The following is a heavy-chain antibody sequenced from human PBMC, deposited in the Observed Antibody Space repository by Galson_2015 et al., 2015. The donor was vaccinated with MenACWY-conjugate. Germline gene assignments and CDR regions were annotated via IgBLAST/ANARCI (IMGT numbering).Heavy chain of an antibody. Sequence: LSLTCTVSGGSISSSSYFWGWIRPPPGKGLEWIGTISYSGSTHYNPSLNNRVTVSADTSKNQFSLNVNSVTAADTALYYCARRSARLTLGAFDIWGQGTMVTVSS. CDR2: ISYSGST. J-gene: IGHJ3*02. D-gene: IGHD4-23*01. V-gene: IGHV4-39*01. CDR1: GGSISSSSYF. CDR3: ARRSARLTLGAFDI.